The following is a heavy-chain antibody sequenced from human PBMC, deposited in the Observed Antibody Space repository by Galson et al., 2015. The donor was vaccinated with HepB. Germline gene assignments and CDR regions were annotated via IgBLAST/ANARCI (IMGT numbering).Heavy chain of an antibody. J-gene: IGHJ5*02. CDR1: GFTFSSYT. V-gene: IGHV3-21*01. D-gene: IGHD1-26*01. CDR3: ATAREPKRAVRGFDLDA. Sequence: SLRLSCAASGFTFSSYTMNWVRQAPGKGLEWVSSISSGSSYIYYADSVKGRFTISRDNAENSLYLQMSSLRAEDTALYYCATAREPKRAVRGFDLDAWGQGTLVTVSS. CDR2: ISSGSSYI.